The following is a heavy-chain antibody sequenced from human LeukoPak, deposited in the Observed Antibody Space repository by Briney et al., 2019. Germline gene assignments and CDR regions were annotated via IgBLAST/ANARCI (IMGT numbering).Heavy chain of an antibody. Sequence: SETLSLTCTVSGGSISSYYWSWIWQRPREGLGWIGRIYTSGSANYNPSLKRRVTMSVETSKNQYSMKLRSATAADTAVYYCARETRYGDFNYWGQGTLVTVSS. J-gene: IGHJ4*02. D-gene: IGHD4-17*01. CDR3: ARETRYGDFNY. CDR1: GGSISSYY. CDR2: IYTSGSA. V-gene: IGHV4-4*07.